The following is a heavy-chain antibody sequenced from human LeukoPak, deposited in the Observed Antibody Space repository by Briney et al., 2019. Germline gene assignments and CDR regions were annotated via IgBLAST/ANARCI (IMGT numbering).Heavy chain of an antibody. J-gene: IGHJ5*02. CDR2: INPDGSDK. V-gene: IGHV3-7*01. CDR3: ARNEA. Sequence: PGGSLRLSCAASGFTFRTEWMSWVRQSPGKGLEWVANINPDGSDKYYVDSVRGRFTISRDNAKNSLYLQMNSLRDEDTAVYYCARNEAWGQGTLVTVSS. CDR1: GFTFRTEW.